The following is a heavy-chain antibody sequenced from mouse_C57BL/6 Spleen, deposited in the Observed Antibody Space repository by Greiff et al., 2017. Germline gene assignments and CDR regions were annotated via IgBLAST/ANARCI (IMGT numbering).Heavy chain of an antibody. J-gene: IGHJ2*01. D-gene: IGHD2-3*01. V-gene: IGHV1-61*01. CDR1: GYTFTSYW. Sequence: QVQLQQPGAELVRPGSSVKLSCKASGYTFTSYWMDWVKQRPGQGLEWIGNIYPSDSETHYNQKFKDKATLTVDRSSSTAYMQLSRLTSEDSAVYYCAREDGYPFDYWGQGTTRTVSS. CDR2: IYPSDSET. CDR3: AREDGYPFDY.